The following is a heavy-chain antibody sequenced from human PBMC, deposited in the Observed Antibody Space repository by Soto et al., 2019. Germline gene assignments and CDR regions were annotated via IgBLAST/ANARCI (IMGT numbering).Heavy chain of an antibody. J-gene: IGHJ4*02. CDR3: SKFRRDPESESSLI. CDR1: GFTFSSYA. D-gene: IGHD1-26*01. CDR2: ISAAGGLT. Sequence: EVQLLESGGGLVQPGGSLRLSCAASGFTFSSYAMTWVRQAPGKGLEWVSAISAAGGLTYYADSVQGRFTISRDNSKNTLYLQMNSLRAEDTAVHYCSKFRRDPESESSLIWGQGTLVNVSS. V-gene: IGHV3-23*01.